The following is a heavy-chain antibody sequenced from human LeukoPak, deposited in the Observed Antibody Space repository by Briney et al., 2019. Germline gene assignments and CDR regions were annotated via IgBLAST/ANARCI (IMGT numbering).Heavy chain of an antibody. D-gene: IGHD3-10*01. V-gene: IGHV1-18*01. J-gene: IGHJ4*02. CDR3: ARATGRVVRGITWRYFDY. CDR2: ISGYNDNT. CDR1: GYTFTSYG. Sequence: GASVKVSCKTSGYTFTSYGINWVRQAPGQGLEWMGWISGYNDNTKYTQKLQGRVTMTTDTSTSTAYMELRSLRSDDTAVYYCARATGRVVRGITWRYFDYWGQGTLVTVSS.